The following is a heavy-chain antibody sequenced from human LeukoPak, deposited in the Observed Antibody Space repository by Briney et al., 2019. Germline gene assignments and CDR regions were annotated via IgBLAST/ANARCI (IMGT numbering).Heavy chain of an antibody. J-gene: IGHJ6*03. CDR3: ARGGYYDSSGSNGYYYYYMDV. V-gene: IGHV4-59*01. D-gene: IGHD3-22*01. CDR2: IYYSGGT. CDR1: GGSFSSYY. Sequence: PSGTLSLTCTVSGGSFSSYYWSWIRQPPGKGLEWIGYIYYSGGTNYNPSLKSRVTISVDTSKNPSSPKLSSVTPADTAVYYCARGGYYDSSGSNGYYYYYMDVWGKGTTVTVSS.